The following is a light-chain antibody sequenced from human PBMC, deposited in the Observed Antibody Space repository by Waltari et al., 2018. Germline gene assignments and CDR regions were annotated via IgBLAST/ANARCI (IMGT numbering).Light chain of an antibody. CDR3: QQYHDWPRT. CDR1: QSLRRD. J-gene: IGKJ1*01. Sequence: EILLTQSPATLSVSPGARATLFCRASQSLRRDLAWYQQKPGQAPRLLVYDASTREVGVPDRFSGSGSRTEFTLTISSLQSEDSAVYYCQQYHDWPRTFGQGTKVEIK. V-gene: IGKV3-15*01. CDR2: DAS.